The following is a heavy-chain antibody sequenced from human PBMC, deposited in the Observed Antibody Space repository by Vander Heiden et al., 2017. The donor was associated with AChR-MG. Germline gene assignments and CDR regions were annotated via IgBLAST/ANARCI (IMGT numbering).Heavy chain of an antibody. CDR3: ARVKYASGSHNWIDP. V-gene: IGHV3-74*01. CDR1: EYTFVSYW. CDR2: ISSDGSSA. D-gene: IGHD3-10*01. J-gene: IGHJ5*02. Sequence: QLVESGGGLAQPGGSLRLSCAGSEYTFVSYWMHWVRQPPGKGLVWVARISSDGSSASYADSVKGRFTISRDNAKNILYLQMNSLRVEDTAVYYCARVKYASGSHNWIDPWGQGTLVTVSS.